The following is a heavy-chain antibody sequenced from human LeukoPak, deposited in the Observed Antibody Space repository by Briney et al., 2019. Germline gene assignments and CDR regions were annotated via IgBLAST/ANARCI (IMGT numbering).Heavy chain of an antibody. V-gene: IGHV3-30*04. CDR3: ARDLYSSQRGKFDY. Sequence: PGRSLRLSCAASGVTFSSYAMHWVRQAPGKGLEWVAVISYDGSKKYYADSVKGRFTISRDNSRNTLYLQMNSLRAEDTAVYYCARDLYSSQRGKFDYWGQGTLVTVSS. J-gene: IGHJ4*02. CDR2: ISYDGSKK. CDR1: GVTFSSYA. D-gene: IGHD4-11*01.